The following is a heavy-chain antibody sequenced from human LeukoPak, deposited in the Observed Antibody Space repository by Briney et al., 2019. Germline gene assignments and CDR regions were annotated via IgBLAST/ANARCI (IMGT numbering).Heavy chain of an antibody. Sequence: GESLKISCKGSGYSFTSYWIGWVRQMPGKGLEWMGIIYPGDSDTRYSPSFQGQVTISADKSISTAYLQWSSLKASDTAMYYCARRQAHCSGGSCYIFGFDPWGQGTLVTVSS. D-gene: IGHD2-15*01. CDR1: GYSFTSYW. V-gene: IGHV5-51*01. J-gene: IGHJ5*02. CDR2: IYPGDSDT. CDR3: ARRQAHCSGGSCYIFGFDP.